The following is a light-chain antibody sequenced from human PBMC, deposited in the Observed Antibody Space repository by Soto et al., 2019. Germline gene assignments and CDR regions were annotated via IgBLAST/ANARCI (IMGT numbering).Light chain of an antibody. CDR1: HSFSGN. Sequence: EFALTQSPATLSVSPGEIATLSCRASHSFSGNLALYQQKPGLAPRLLIYGASTRATGIPARFGGSGSGTEFTLTISSLQPDDSATYYCQQSHTFWTFGQGTKVDIK. CDR2: GAS. J-gene: IGKJ1*01. V-gene: IGKV3-15*01. CDR3: QQSHTFWT.